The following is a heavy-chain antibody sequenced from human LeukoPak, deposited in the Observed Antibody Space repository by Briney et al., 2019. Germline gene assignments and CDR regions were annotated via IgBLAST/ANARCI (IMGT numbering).Heavy chain of an antibody. CDR3: AKDTYSGSYWFDP. J-gene: IGHJ5*02. CDR2: ISGSGGST. CDR1: GFTSSSYA. D-gene: IGHD1-26*01. V-gene: IGHV3-23*01. Sequence: GGTLRPSCAASGFTSSSYAMSWVRQAPGKGLEWVSAISGSGGSTYYADSVKGRFTISRDNSKNTLYLQMNSLRAEDTAVYYCAKDTYSGSYWFDPWGQGTLVTVSS.